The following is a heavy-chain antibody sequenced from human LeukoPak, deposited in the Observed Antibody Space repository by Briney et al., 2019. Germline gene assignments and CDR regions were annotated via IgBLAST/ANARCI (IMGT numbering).Heavy chain of an antibody. D-gene: IGHD3-3*01. J-gene: IGHJ6*02. Sequence: SVKVSCKASGGTFSSYAISWVRQAPGQGLEWMGRINPILGIANYAQKFQGRVTTTADKSTSTAYMELSSLRSEDTAVYYCARKGPYYDFWSRHPYGMDVWGQGTPVTVSS. CDR1: GGTFSSYA. CDR2: INPILGIA. V-gene: IGHV1-69*04. CDR3: ARKGPYYDFWSRHPYGMDV.